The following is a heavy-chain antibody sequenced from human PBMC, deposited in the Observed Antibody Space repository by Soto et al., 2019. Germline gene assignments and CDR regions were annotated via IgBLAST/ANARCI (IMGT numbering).Heavy chain of an antibody. V-gene: IGHV3-21*01. CDR2: ISSSSYI. J-gene: IGHJ4*02. CDR1: GFTFSSYS. D-gene: IGHD2-2*01. Sequence: EVKLVESGGGLVTPGGSLRLSCAASGFTFSSYSMNLFRQAPGKWLEWVSSISSSSYIYYADSVKGRFTISRDNAKNSLYLQMNSLRAEDTAVYYCARYPGAEGQLPPDDSCGQGTLVTVSS. CDR3: ARYPGAEGQLPPDDS.